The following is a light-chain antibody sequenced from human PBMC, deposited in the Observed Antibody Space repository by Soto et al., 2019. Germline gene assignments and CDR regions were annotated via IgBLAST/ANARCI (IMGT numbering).Light chain of an antibody. Sequence: EIVMTQSPATLSVSPGERATLSCRASQSVSSNLAWYQQKPGQAPRLLIYGASTRATGIPARFSGSGSGTEFTRTISSLQSEEFAVYYGQQYNNWPPWTFGQGTKVEIK. CDR3: QQYNNWPPWT. J-gene: IGKJ1*01. V-gene: IGKV3-15*01. CDR1: QSVSSN. CDR2: GAS.